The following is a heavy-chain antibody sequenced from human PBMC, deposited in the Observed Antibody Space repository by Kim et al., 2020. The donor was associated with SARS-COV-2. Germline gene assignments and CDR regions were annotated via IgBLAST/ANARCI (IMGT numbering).Heavy chain of an antibody. D-gene: IGHD5-18*01. J-gene: IGHJ6*02. CDR2: INPNSGGT. V-gene: IGHV1-2*06. CDR1: GYTFTGYY. Sequence: ASVKVSCKASGYTFTGYYMHWVRQAPGQGLEWMGRINPNSGGTNYAQKFQGRVTMTRDTSISTAYMWLSRLRSDDTAVYYCARGYSYGLYGMDVWGQGTTVTVSS. CDR3: ARGYSYGLYGMDV.